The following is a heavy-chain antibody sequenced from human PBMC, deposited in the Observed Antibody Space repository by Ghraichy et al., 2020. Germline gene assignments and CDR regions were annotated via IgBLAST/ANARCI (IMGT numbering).Heavy chain of an antibody. V-gene: IGHV1-18*01. J-gene: IGHJ6*02. Sequence: ASVKVSCKASTYNLTSYGLSWVRQAPGQGLEWMGWISAYNRNTNYAQKFQGRVTLTTDTSTSTAYMELRSLRSDDTVVYFCASSKTRRTDYYYGMDVWGQGTTVTVSS. CDR2: ISAYNRNT. CDR1: TYNLTSYG. CDR3: ASSKTRRTDYYYGMDV. D-gene: IGHD3/OR15-3a*01.